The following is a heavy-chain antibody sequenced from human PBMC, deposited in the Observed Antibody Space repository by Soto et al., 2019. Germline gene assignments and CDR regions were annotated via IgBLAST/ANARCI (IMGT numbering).Heavy chain of an antibody. CDR2: ISGSGGST. D-gene: IGHD2-2*01. J-gene: IGHJ4*02. CDR1: GFTFSSYA. Sequence: EVQLLESGGGLVQPGGSLRLSCAASGFTFSSYAMSWVRQAPGKGLEWVSAISGSGGSTYYADSVKGRCTISRDNSKNTLYLQMNSLRAEDTAVYYCAKGSVVVPAAMSDYWGQGTLVTVSS. V-gene: IGHV3-23*01. CDR3: AKGSVVVPAAMSDY.